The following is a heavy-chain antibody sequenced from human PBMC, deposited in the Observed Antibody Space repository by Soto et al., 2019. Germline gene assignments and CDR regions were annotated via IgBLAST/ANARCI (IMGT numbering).Heavy chain of an antibody. V-gene: IGHV4-61*01. D-gene: IGHD6-19*01. J-gene: IGHJ4*02. CDR2: IHDSGTT. Sequence: QVQLQESGPGLVKPSETLSLTCTVSGGSVGSGTHYWSWIRQPPGKVPEWIGYIHDSGTTNYVSYLQSLVSISADPSSNQFYLKVYSVTAADTAVYYCARGWHAGYWGQGTLVTVSS. CDR3: ARGWHAGY. CDR1: GGSVGSGTHY.